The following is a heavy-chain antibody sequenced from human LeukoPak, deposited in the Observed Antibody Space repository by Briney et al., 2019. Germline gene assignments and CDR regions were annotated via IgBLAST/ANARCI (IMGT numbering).Heavy chain of an antibody. J-gene: IGHJ6*02. D-gene: IGHD5-18*01. Sequence: PSETLSLTCTVSGGSISSGGYYWSWIRQHPGKGLEWIGYIYYSGSTYYNPSLKSRVTISVDTSKNQFSLKLSSVTAADTAVYYCARADTAMRDYYYYGMDAWGQGTTVTVSS. CDR1: GGSISSGGYY. CDR3: ARADTAMRDYYYYGMDA. V-gene: IGHV4-31*03. CDR2: IYYSGST.